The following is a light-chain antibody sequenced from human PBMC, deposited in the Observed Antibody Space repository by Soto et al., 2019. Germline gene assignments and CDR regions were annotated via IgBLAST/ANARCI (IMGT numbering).Light chain of an antibody. Sequence: EIVLTQSPATLSLSPGERATLSCRASQSVSSYLAWYQQKPGQAPRLLIYDASNRATGIPARFSGSGSGTDFTLTISSLESEDFAVYYCHQRSNWPLTFGPGTKVDIK. CDR2: DAS. V-gene: IGKV3-11*01. CDR1: QSVSSY. J-gene: IGKJ3*01. CDR3: HQRSNWPLT.